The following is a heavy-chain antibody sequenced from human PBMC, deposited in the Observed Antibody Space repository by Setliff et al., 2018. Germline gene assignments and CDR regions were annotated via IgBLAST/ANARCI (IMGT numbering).Heavy chain of an antibody. Sequence: SGPTLVNPTQTLTLTCTFSGFSLSTSLVGVGWIRQPPGKALEWLALIYWNDEKRYSPSLKSRLTITKDTSKNQVVLTMTNMDPVDTATHYCAHIAGGGNSPRHDYWGQETLVTVSS. CDR2: IYWNDEK. CDR3: AHIAGGGNSPRHDY. J-gene: IGHJ4*02. V-gene: IGHV2-5*01. D-gene: IGHD2-21*01. CDR1: GFSLSTSLVG.